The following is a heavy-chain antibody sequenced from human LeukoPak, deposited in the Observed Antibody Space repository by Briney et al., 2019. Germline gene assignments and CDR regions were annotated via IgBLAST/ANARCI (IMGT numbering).Heavy chain of an antibody. V-gene: IGHV1-69*06. CDR1: GGTFCSYA. D-gene: IGHD6-19*01. CDR2: IIPIFGTA. Sequence: ASVKLSCKASGGTFCSYAISWVRQAPGQGLGWMGRIIPIFGTANYAQKFQGRVTITADKSTSTAYMELSSLRSEDTAVYYCARDKIAVAGTTSFDYWGQGTLVTVSS. CDR3: ARDKIAVAGTTSFDY. J-gene: IGHJ4*02.